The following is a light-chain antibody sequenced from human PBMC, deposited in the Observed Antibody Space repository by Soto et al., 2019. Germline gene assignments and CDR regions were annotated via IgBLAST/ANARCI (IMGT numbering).Light chain of an antibody. J-gene: IGLJ1*01. CDR1: SSDVGGYNY. V-gene: IGLV2-14*01. CDR2: EVS. CDR3: SSYSSSSTYV. Sequence: QSALTQAASVSGSPGQSITISCTGTSSDVGGYNYVSWYQQHPGKAPKLMIYEVSNRPSGVSNRFSGSKSGNTASLTISGLQVEDDSDYYCSSYSSSSTYVLETGTKVTV.